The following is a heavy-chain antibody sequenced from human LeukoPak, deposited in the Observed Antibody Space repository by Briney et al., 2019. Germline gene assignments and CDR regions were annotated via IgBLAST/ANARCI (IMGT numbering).Heavy chain of an antibody. CDR2: ITGSGGGT. D-gene: IGHD6-19*01. Sequence: GGSLRLACAASGFTFSSYAMSWVRQAPGKGLEWVSVITGSGGGTDYADSVKGRFTISRDNSKNTLYLHMNSLRAEDTAVYYCAKDPAVAGPANYFDYWSQGSLVTVSS. J-gene: IGHJ4*02. CDR1: GFTFSSYA. V-gene: IGHV3-23*01. CDR3: AKDPAVAGPANYFDY.